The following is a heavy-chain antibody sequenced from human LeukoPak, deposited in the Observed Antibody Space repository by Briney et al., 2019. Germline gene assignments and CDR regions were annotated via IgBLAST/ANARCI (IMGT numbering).Heavy chain of an antibody. V-gene: IGHV4-59*12. CDR1: GGSISSYY. CDR3: ARDGRGYSSGWYNWFDP. CDR2: IYYSGST. J-gene: IGHJ5*02. D-gene: IGHD6-19*01. Sequence: SETLSLTCTVSGGSISSYYWSWIRQPPGKGLEWIGYIYYSGSTNYNPSLKSRVTMSVDTSKNQFSLQLNSVTPEDTAVYYCARDGRGYSSGWYNWFDPWGQGTLVTVSS.